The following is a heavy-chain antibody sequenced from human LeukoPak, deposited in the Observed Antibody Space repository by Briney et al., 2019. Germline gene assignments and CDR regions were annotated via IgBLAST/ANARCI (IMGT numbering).Heavy chain of an antibody. CDR1: GFTFSNSW. V-gene: IGHV3-74*03. D-gene: IGHD1-7*01. CDR2: INTDGTTT. Sequence: GGSLRLSCVASGFTFSNSWIHWVRQAPGKGLVWVSRINTDGTTTTYADSVKGRFTISRDNAKNTGYLQMGSLRADDTALYYCVRSLGTDDFWGQGTLVTVSS. J-gene: IGHJ4*02. CDR3: VRSLGTDDF.